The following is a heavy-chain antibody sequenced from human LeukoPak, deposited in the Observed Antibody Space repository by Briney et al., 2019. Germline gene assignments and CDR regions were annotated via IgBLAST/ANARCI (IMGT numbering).Heavy chain of an antibody. D-gene: IGHD6-13*01. Sequence: GASVKVSCKAPGYTFTSFDINWVRQATGQGLEWMGWMNPNSGNTDYSEKFQGRVTMTRNTSITTGYMELSSLRSEDTAVYYCVIADYWGQGTLVTVSS. CDR1: GYTFTSFD. V-gene: IGHV1-8*01. CDR2: MNPNSGNT. J-gene: IGHJ4*02. CDR3: VIADY.